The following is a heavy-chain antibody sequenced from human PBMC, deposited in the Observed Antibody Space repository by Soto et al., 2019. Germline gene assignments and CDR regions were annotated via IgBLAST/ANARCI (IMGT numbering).Heavy chain of an antibody. CDR3: AKDWTPRQVPQYFFDF. CDR1: RFTFSAYG. Sequence: QVQLVESGGGVVQPGRSLRLSCAASRFTFSAYGMHWVRQAPGKGLEWLAVISYEGSRKFYADSVKGRFTISRDDSENSVYLQMNSLRPEDTSIYYCAKDWTPRQVPQYFFDFWGQGTLVTVSS. D-gene: IGHD3-3*01. CDR2: ISYEGSRK. V-gene: IGHV3-30*18. J-gene: IGHJ4*01.